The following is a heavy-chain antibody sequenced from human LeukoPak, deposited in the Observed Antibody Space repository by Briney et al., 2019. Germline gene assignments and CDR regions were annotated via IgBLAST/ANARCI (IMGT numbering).Heavy chain of an antibody. D-gene: IGHD6-19*01. CDR3: ARASGCYDY. V-gene: IGHV3-33*01. CDR1: GFSFSTYG. Sequence: GGSLRLSCAASGFSFSTYGMHGVRQAPGKGLEGGAVIWFDGSNKYYADSVKGRFTISRDNSKNTLYLQMNSLRVEDTAVYYCARASGCYDYWGQGTLVTVSS. CDR2: IWFDGSNK. J-gene: IGHJ4*02.